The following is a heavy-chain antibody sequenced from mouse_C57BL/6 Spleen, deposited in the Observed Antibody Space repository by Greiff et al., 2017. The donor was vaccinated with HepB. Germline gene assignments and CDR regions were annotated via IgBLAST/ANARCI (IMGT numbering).Heavy chain of an antibody. J-gene: IGHJ4*01. CDR1: GFTFSSYA. CDR3: ARANYYGSSYEAMDY. Sequence: EVKLVESGGGLVKPGGSLKLSCAASGFTFSSYAMSWVRQTPEKRLEWVATISDGGSYTYYPDNVKGRFTISRDNAKNNLYLQMSHLKSEDTAMYYCARANYYGSSYEAMDYWGQGTSVTVSS. V-gene: IGHV5-4*03. CDR2: ISDGGSYT. D-gene: IGHD1-1*01.